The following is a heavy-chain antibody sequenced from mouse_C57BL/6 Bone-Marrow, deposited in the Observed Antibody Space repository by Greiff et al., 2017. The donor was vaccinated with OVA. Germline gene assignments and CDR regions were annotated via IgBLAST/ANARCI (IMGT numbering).Heavy chain of an antibody. Sequence: QVQLKQPGAELVMPGASVKLSCKASGYTFTSYWMHWVKQRPGQGLEWIGEIDPSDSYTNYNQKFKGKSTLTVDKSSSTAYMQLSSLTSEDSAVYYCARDSGFDYWGQGTTLTVSS. D-gene: IGHD4-1*01. J-gene: IGHJ2*01. CDR2: IDPSDSYT. CDR3: ARDSGFDY. V-gene: IGHV1-69*01. CDR1: GYTFTSYW.